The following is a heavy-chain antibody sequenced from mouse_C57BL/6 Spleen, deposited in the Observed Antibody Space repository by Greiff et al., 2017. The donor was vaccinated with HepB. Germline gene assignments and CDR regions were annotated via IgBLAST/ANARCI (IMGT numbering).Heavy chain of an antibody. D-gene: IGHD3-2*02. CDR1: GFTFSSYA. Sequence: EVQVVESGGGLVKPGGSLKLSCAASGFTFSSYAMSWVRQTPEKRLEWVATISDGGSYTYYPDNVKGRFTISRDNAKNNLYLQMSHLKSEDTAMYYCARDDPDSSGYVDYWGQGTSVTVSS. CDR2: ISDGGSYT. V-gene: IGHV5-4*01. CDR3: ARDDPDSSGYVDY. J-gene: IGHJ4*01.